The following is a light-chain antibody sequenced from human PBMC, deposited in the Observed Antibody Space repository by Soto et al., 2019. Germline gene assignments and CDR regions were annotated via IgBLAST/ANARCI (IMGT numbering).Light chain of an antibody. CDR1: SSDVGGYNY. V-gene: IGLV1-47*01. J-gene: IGLJ2*01. Sequence: QSALTQPRSVSGSPGQSVTISCTGTSSDVGGYNYVYWYQQFPGTAPKLLIYRINQRPSGVPDRFSGSNSGTSASLAISGLRSEDEADYYCAAWDDSLSGPVFGGGTKLTVL. CDR2: RIN. CDR3: AAWDDSLSGPV.